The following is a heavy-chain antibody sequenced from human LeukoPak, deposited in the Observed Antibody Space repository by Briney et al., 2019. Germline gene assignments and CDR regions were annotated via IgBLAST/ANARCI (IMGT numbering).Heavy chain of an antibody. CDR1: GYTLTELS. V-gene: IGHV1-24*01. D-gene: IGHD1-26*01. J-gene: IGHJ5*02. Sequence: ASVKVSCKVSGYTLTELSMHWVRQAPGKGLEWMEGFDPEDGETIYAQKFQGRVTMTEDTSTDTAYMELSSLRSEDTAVYYCATDFVGATAGDPWGQGTLVTVSS. CDR2: FDPEDGET. CDR3: ATDFVGATAGDP.